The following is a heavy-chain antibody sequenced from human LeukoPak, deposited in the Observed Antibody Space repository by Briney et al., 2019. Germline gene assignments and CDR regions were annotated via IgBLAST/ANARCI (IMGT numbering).Heavy chain of an antibody. CDR2: IHSDGSTT. CDR3: AKGDIAAAGNWFDP. V-gene: IGHV3-74*01. D-gene: IGHD6-13*01. Sequence: GGSLRLSCAASGFTFSSYWMHWVRQVPGKGLVWVSRIHSDGSTTTYADSVKGRFTISRDNAKNTLYLQMNSLRAEDTAVYYCAKGDIAAAGNWFDPWGQGTLVTVSS. CDR1: GFTFSSYW. J-gene: IGHJ5*02.